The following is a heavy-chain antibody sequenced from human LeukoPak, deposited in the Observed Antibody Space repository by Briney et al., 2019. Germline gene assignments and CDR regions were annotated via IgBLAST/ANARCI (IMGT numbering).Heavy chain of an antibody. CDR3: AKGYCSSTSCYPFDY. V-gene: IGHV3-9*03. CDR1: GFTFHDYA. J-gene: IGHJ4*02. Sequence: GGSLRLSXAASGFTFHDYAMHWVRQSPGKGLEWVSGISWNSGSIGYADSVKGRFTISRDNAKNSLYLQMNSLRAEDMALYYCAKGYCSSTSCYPFDYWGQGTLVTVSS. CDR2: ISWNSGSI. D-gene: IGHD2-2*01.